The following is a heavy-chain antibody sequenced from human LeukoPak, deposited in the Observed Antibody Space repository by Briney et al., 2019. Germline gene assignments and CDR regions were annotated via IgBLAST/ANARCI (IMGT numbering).Heavy chain of an antibody. V-gene: IGHV4-4*07. D-gene: IGHD3-3*01. CDR3: ARVGDDFWSQGAFDI. CDR2: IYTSGST. J-gene: IGHJ3*02. CDR1: GGSISSYY. Sequence: KASETLSLTCTVSGGSISSYYWSWIRQPAGKGLEWIGRIYTSGSTNYNPSLKSRVTMSVDTSKNQFSLKLSSVTAADTAVYYCARVGDDFWSQGAFDIWGQGTMVTVSS.